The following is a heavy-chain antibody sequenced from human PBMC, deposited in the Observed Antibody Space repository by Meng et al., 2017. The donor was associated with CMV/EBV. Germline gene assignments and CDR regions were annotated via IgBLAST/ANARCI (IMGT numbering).Heavy chain of an antibody. J-gene: IGHJ5*02. CDR3: ARQLRDFILVNNWFDP. D-gene: IGHD3-9*01. CDR1: VLSLNKRWVV. CDR2: IYWYEWE. Sequence: PPRVNPAQTVPLTYPFCVLSLNKRWVVVRGLHPPPGKALDWLALIYWYEWEHYSPSLKSRLTITKSTSKNQVVLTVTNMGPLDTAACFFARQLRDFILVNNWFDPWGQGTLVTVSS. V-gene: IGHV2-5*01.